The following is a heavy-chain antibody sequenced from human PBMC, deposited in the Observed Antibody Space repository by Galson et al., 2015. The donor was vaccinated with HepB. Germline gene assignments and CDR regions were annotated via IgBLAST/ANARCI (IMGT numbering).Heavy chain of an antibody. Sequence: SLRLSCAASGFSFGDYDMSWFRQAPGKGLEWVGFIRSKANGGTTEYVASVKGRFTISRDDSKSIAYLQMNSLRAEDTAVYYCARESDTAESVFDYWGQGTLVTVSS. CDR3: ARESDTAESVFDY. CDR1: GFSFGDYD. D-gene: IGHD5-18*01. CDR2: IRSKANGGTT. J-gene: IGHJ4*02. V-gene: IGHV3-49*03.